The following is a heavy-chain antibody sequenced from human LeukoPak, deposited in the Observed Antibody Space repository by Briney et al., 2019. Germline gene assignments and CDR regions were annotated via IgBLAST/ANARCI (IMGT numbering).Heavy chain of an antibody. D-gene: IGHD4-17*01. V-gene: IGHV4-39*07. CDR1: GGSISSSSYY. CDR3: ARVFSATVTTSGGRFDY. J-gene: IGHJ4*02. Sequence: SETLSLTCTVSGGSISSSSYYWGWIRQPPGKGLEWIGSIYYSGSTYYNPSLKSRVTISVDTSKNQFSLKLSSVTAADTAVYYCARVFSATVTTSGGRFDYWGQGTLVTVSS. CDR2: IYYSGST.